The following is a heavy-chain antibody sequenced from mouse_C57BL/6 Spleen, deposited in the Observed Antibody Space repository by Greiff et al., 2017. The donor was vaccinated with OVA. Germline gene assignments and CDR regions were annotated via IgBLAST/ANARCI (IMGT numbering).Heavy chain of an antibody. D-gene: IGHD1-1*01. CDR1: GFTFSSYA. J-gene: IGHJ4*01. Sequence: EVQRVESGGGLVKPGGSLKLSCAASGFTFSSYALSWVRQTPEERLEWVATISDGGSSTYYPDNVKGRFTISRDNAKNNLYLQMSHLKSEDTAMYYCARDRDYGSSYVGYAMDYWGQGTSVTVSS. V-gene: IGHV5-4*01. CDR3: ARDRDYGSSYVGYAMDY. CDR2: ISDGGSST.